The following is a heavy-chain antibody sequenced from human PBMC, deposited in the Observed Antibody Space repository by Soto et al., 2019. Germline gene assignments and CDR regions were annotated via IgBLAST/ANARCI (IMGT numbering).Heavy chain of an antibody. CDR3: ERDETYYYGSGPV. Sequence: XVCLRLSCAACGFTFSTYRMSWVRQAPGKGLEWVANIKQDGSEKYYVDSVKGRFTISRDNAKNSLYLQMNSLRAEDTAVYYCERDETYYYGSGPVGAQRTLVTVSS. D-gene: IGHD3-10*01. V-gene: IGHV3-7*01. CDR2: IKQDGSEK. CDR1: GFTFSTYR. J-gene: IGHJ4*02.